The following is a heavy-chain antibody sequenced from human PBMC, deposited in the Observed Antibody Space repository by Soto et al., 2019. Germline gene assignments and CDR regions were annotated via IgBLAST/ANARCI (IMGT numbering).Heavy chain of an antibody. CDR3: ARVGYCSGGSCYSDYYYGMDV. V-gene: IGHV4-59*01. CDR1: GGSISGFY. J-gene: IGHJ6*02. CDR2: IFFSGRT. Sequence: SETLSLTCTVSGGSISGFYWSWIRQPPGKGLEWIGYIFFSGRTKHNPSLKSRVTISVDTSKKQFSLKLGSVTAADTAVYYCARVGYCSGGSCYSDYYYGMDVWGQGTTVTVSS. D-gene: IGHD2-15*01.